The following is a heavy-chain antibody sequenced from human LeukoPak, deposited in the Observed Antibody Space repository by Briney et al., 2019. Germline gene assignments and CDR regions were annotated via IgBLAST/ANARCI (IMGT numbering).Heavy chain of an antibody. CDR1: GFTFSSYA. J-gene: IGHJ4*02. D-gene: IGHD6-13*01. CDR2: ISGSGGST. Sequence: GGSLRLACAASGFTFSSYAMSWVGQAPGKGLERVPAISGSGGSTYYADSVKGRFTISRDNSKNTLYLQMNSLRAEDTAVYYCAKVGPRQQLGDFDYWGQGTLVTVSS. CDR3: AKVGPRQQLGDFDY. V-gene: IGHV3-23*01.